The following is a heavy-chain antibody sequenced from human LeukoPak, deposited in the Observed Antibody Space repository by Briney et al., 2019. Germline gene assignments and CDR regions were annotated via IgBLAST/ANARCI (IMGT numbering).Heavy chain of an antibody. CDR1: GFTFSSYS. J-gene: IGHJ4*02. CDR3: ARGAAISLSFDY. CDR2: ISSSSSYI. V-gene: IGHV3-21*01. D-gene: IGHD2-2*01. Sequence: GGSMRLSCAASGFTFSSYSMNWVRQAPGKGLEWVSSISSSSSYIYYADSVKGRFTISRDNAKNSLHLQMNSLRAEDTAVYYCARGAAISLSFDYWGQGTLVTVSS.